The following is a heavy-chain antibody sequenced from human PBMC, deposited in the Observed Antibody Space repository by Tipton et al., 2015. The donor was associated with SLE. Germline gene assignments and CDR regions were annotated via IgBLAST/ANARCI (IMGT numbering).Heavy chain of an antibody. D-gene: IGHD2-2*01. J-gene: IGHJ6*03. CDR3: ARGSTGIVVVPAAHYYYYTDV. Sequence: LRLSCAVYGGSFSGYYWSWIRQPPGKGLEWIGEINHSGSTNYNPSLKSRVTISVDTSKNQFSLKLSSVTAADTAVYYCARGSTGIVVVPAAHYYYYTDVWGKGTTVTVSS. CDR2: INHSGST. V-gene: IGHV4-34*01. CDR1: GGSFSGYY.